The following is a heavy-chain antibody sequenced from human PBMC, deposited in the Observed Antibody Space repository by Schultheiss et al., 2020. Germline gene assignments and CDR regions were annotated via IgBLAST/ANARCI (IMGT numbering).Heavy chain of an antibody. V-gene: IGHV3-30*18. CDR3: AKDGVVVVVAAHFDY. CDR2: ISYDGSNK. CDR1: GFTFSSYG. D-gene: IGHD2-15*01. Sequence: GGSLRLSCAASGFTFSSYGMHWVRQAPGKGLEWVAVISYDGSNKYYADSVKGRFTISRDNSKNTLYLQMNSLRAEDTAVYYCAKDGVVVVVAAHFDYWGQGTLVTVSS. J-gene: IGHJ4*02.